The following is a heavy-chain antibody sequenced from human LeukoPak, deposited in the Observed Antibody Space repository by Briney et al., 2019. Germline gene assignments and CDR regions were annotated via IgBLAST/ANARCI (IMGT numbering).Heavy chain of an antibody. J-gene: IGHJ4*02. CDR2: ISSSSSYI. D-gene: IGHD3-10*01. CDR3: AKLAKYFYGSETYYFFEH. Sequence: GGSLRLSCAASGFTSSSYSMNWVRQAPGKGLEWVSSISSSSSYIYYADSVKGRFTISRDNAKNSLYLQMNSLRVEDTAMYYCAKLAKYFYGSETYYFFEHWGQGTPVTASS. V-gene: IGHV3-21*01. CDR1: GFTSSSYS.